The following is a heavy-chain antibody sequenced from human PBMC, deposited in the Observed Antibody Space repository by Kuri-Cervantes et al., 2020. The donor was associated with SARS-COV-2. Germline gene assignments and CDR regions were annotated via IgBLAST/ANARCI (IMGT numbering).Heavy chain of an antibody. J-gene: IGHJ4*02. Sequence: GSLRLSCTVSGGSISSHYWSWIRQPPGKGLEWIGYTYYSGSTNYNPSLKSRVTISIDTSKNQVSLRLTSATAADTAVYYCGRVSWLQLWHRYSDSWGQGTLVTVSS. CDR1: GGSISSHY. CDR2: TYYSGST. CDR3: GRVSWLQLWHRYSDS. D-gene: IGHD5-24*01. V-gene: IGHV4-59*08.